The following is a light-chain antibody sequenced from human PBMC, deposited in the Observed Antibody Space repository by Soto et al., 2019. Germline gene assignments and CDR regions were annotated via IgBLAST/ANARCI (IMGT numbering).Light chain of an antibody. CDR2: NNN. CDR1: SSNIGSNP. CDR3: SSYAASDNFVV. J-gene: IGLJ2*01. Sequence: QSVLTQPPSASGTPGQRVTISCSGSSSNIGSNPVNWYQQFPGTAPKVLIYNNNERPSGVLDRFSGSKSGTSASLAISGLQSEDEADYYCSSYAASDNFVVFGGGTKLTVL. V-gene: IGLV1-44*01.